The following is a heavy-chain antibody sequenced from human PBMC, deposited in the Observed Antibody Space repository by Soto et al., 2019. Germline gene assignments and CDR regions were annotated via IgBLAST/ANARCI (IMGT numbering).Heavy chain of an antibody. CDR3: ARGWELPQFYYYGMDV. J-gene: IGHJ6*02. Sequence: GGSLRLSCAASGFTFSSYGMHWVRQAPGKGLEWVAVIWYDGSNKYYADSVKGRFTISRDNSKNTLYLQMNSLRAEDTAVYYCARGWELPQFYYYGMDVWGQGTTVTVSS. V-gene: IGHV3-33*01. CDR1: GFTFSSYG. CDR2: IWYDGSNK. D-gene: IGHD1-26*01.